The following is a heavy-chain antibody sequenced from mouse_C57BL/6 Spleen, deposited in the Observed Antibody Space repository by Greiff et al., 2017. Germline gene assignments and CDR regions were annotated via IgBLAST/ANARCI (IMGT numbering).Heavy chain of an antibody. Sequence: VQLQQPGAELVKPGASVKLSCKASGYTFTSYWMHWVKQRTEQGLEWIGRIDPEDGETKYAPKFQGKATITADTSSNTAYLQLSSLTSEDTAVYYCAGWDYPFAYWGQGTLVTVSA. CDR2: IDPEDGET. J-gene: IGHJ3*01. CDR1: GYTFTSYW. V-gene: IGHV14-2*01. D-gene: IGHD2-4*01. CDR3: AGWDYPFAY.